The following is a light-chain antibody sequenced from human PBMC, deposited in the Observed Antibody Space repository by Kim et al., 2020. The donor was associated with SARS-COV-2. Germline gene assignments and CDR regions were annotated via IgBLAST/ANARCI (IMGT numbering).Light chain of an antibody. V-gene: IGKV3-20*01. Sequence: LSPGERATLSCRASQSVASSNLAWHQHKPGQAPRVLIYGASRRATGIPDRFSGSGSGTDFTLTISRLEPEDFAMYYCQQYGSSPYTFGRGTKLEIK. CDR3: QQYGSSPYT. CDR2: GAS. J-gene: IGKJ2*01. CDR1: QSVASSN.